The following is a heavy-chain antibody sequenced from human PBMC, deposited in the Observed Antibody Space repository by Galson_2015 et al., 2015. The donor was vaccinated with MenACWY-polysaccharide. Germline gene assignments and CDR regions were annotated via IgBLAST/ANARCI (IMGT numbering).Heavy chain of an antibody. J-gene: IGHJ4*02. CDR1: GFSLSTSGVG. D-gene: IGHD6-13*01. CDR3: AHRRGDSSTWYITSFDY. CDR2: IYWDDDK. V-gene: IGHV2-5*02. Sequence: PALVKPTQTLTLTCTFSGFSLSTSGVGVGWMRQPPGKVLEWLALIYWDDDKRYSPSLKSRLTITKDTSKNQVVLTMTSMDPVDTATYYCAHRRGDSSTWYITSFDYWGQGTLVTVSS.